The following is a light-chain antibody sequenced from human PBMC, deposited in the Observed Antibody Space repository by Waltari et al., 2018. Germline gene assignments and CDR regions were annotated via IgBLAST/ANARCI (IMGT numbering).Light chain of an antibody. CDR3: SSYTTTTTLV. V-gene: IGLV2-14*01. CDR1: STDLGSYTS. J-gene: IGLJ1*01. CDR2: EVT. Sequence: QSAPTQPASVSVSPGQSTTTSCTCTSTDLGSYTSVSWYRQYPGKAPELLIYEVTHRPSGVSDRFSGSRSGSTASLTISGLQTEDEADYFCSSYTTTTTLVFGTGTKVIVL.